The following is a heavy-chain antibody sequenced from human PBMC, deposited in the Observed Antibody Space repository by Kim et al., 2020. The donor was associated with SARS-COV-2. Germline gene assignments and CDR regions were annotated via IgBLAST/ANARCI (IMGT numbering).Heavy chain of an antibody. CDR1: GFTFSSYA. CDR3: GGDSAITIFGVVIINYYYGMDV. J-gene: IGHJ6*02. D-gene: IGHD3-3*01. Sequence: GGSLRLSCAASGFTFSSYAMHWVLQAPGKGLEYVSAISSNGGSTYYANSVKGRFTISRDNSKNTLYLQMGSLRAEDMAVYYCGGDSAITIFGVVIINYYYGMDVWGQGTTVTVAS. CDR2: ISSNGGST. V-gene: IGHV3-64*01.